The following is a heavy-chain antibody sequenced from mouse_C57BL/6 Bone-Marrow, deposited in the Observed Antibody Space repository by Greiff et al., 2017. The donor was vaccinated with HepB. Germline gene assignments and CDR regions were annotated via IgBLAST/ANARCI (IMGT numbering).Heavy chain of an antibody. Sequence: DVHLVESEGGLVQPGSSMKLSCTASGFTFCDYYMAWVRQVPEKGLEWVANINYDGSSTYYLDSLKSRFIISRDNAKNILYLQMSSLKSEDTATYYCARDLDYFDYWGQGTTLTVSS. V-gene: IGHV5-16*01. CDR1: GFTFCDYY. CDR3: ARDLDYFDY. J-gene: IGHJ2*01. CDR2: INYDGSST.